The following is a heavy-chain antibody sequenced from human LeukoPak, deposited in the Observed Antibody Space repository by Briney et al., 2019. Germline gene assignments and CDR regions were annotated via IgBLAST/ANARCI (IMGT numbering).Heavy chain of an antibody. D-gene: IGHD1-1*01. CDR1: GFTFDDYA. J-gene: IGHJ4*02. CDR3: AKDAVPVPFYFDY. V-gene: IGHV3-9*01. CDR2: ISWNSGSI. Sequence: GRSLRLSCAASGFTFDDYAMHWVRQAPGKGLEWVSGISWNSGSIGYADSVKGRFTISRDNAKNSLYLQMNSLRAEDTALYYCAKDAVPVPFYFDYWGQGTLVTVSS.